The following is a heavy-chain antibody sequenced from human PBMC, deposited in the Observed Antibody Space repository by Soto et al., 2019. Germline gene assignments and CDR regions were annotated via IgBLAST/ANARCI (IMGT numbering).Heavy chain of an antibody. CDR1: GGSISSYY. D-gene: IGHD3-10*01. CDR3: ARGRSYYGSGSYYKNYNWFEP. Sequence: SETLSLTCTVSGGSISSYYWSWIRQPPGKGLEWIGYFYYSGSTNYNPSLRSRVTISVDTSKNQFSLKLSSVTAADTAVYYCARGRSYYGSGSYYKNYNWFEPWGQGTLVTVSS. CDR2: FYYSGST. J-gene: IGHJ5*02. V-gene: IGHV4-59*12.